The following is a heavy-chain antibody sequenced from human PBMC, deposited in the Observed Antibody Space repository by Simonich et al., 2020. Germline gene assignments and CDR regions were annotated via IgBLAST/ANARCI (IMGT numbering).Heavy chain of an antibody. CDR1: GYTFTGYY. V-gene: IGHV1-2*02. CDR2: TNPNRGGT. J-gene: IGHJ6*03. Sequence: QVQLVQSGAEVKKPGASVKVSCKASGYTFTGYYMHWGRQAPGQGLEWVGWTNPNRGGTNYAQKFQGRVTMTRDTSISTAYMELSRLRSDDTAVYYCARGALTGDYYYMDVWGKGTTVTVSS. D-gene: IGHD7-27*01. CDR3: ARGALTGDYYYMDV.